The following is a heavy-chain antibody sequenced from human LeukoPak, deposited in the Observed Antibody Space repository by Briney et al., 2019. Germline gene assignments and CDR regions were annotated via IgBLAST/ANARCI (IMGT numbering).Heavy chain of an antibody. CDR3: AGETYCGGDCYSDY. Sequence: GGSLRLSCAASGFTVSSNYMSWVRQAPGKGLEWVSVIYSGGSTYYADSVKGRFTISRDNSKNTLYLQMNSLRAEDTAVYYCAGETYCGGDCYSDYWGQGTLVTVSS. V-gene: IGHV3-53*01. CDR2: IYSGGST. D-gene: IGHD2-21*02. CDR1: GFTVSSNY. J-gene: IGHJ4*02.